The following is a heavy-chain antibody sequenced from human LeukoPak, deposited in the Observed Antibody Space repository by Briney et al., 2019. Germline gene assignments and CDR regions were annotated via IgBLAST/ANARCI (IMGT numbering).Heavy chain of an antibody. D-gene: IGHD1-26*01. CDR2: ISGSGGST. CDR1: GFTFSSNA. V-gene: IGHV3-23*01. CDR3: AKDRGLVGSTPSNFDY. Sequence: GGSLRLSCAASGFTFSSNAMNWVRQAPGKGLECVSGISGSGGSTYSADSVKGRFTISRDNSKKTVYLQMNSLRAEDTAVYYCAKDRGLVGSTPSNFDYWGQGTLVTVSS. J-gene: IGHJ4*02.